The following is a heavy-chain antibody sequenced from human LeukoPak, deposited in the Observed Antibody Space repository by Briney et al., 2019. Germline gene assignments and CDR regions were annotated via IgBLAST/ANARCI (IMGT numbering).Heavy chain of an antibody. CDR2: IRGSGDST. CDR3: ARAGTTVVTPGAY. CDR1: GFTFSNYA. D-gene: IGHD4-23*01. J-gene: IGHJ4*02. V-gene: IGHV3-23*01. Sequence: GGSLRLPCAASGFTFSNYAMTWVRQPPGKGLEWVSGIRGSGDSTYYADSVKGRFTISRDNSKNTMYLQMSSLRAEDTALYYCARAGTTVVTPGAYRGQGTLVTVSS.